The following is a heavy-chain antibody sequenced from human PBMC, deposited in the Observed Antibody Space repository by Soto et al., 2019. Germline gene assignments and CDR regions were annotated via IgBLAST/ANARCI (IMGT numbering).Heavy chain of an antibody. D-gene: IGHD1-7*01. CDR1: GVTFSIYG. J-gene: IGHJ6*03. V-gene: IGHV3-33*01. Sequence: PGWSLRLSCAASGVTFSIYGMDGVRQATGKGLEWVAVIWYDGSNKYYADSVKGRFTISRDNSKNTLYLQMNSLRAEDTAVYYCARENFPAYYYYMDVWGKGTTVTVSS. CDR2: IWYDGSNK. CDR3: ARENFPAYYYYMDV.